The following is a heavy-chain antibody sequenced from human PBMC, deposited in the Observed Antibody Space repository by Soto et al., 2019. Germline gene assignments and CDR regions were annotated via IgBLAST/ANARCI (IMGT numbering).Heavy chain of an antibody. CDR1: GGSFRGYY. CDR2: INHSGST. V-gene: IGHV4-34*01. J-gene: IGHJ3*02. Sequence: SDTLSLTGAVYGGSFRGYYWSWIRQPPGKGLEWIGEINHSGSTNYNPSLKSRVTISVDTSKNQFSLKLSSVTAADTAVYYCARGLRGNIVVVVAATASDAFDIWGQGTMVTVSS. CDR3: ARGLRGNIVVVVAATASDAFDI. D-gene: IGHD2-15*01.